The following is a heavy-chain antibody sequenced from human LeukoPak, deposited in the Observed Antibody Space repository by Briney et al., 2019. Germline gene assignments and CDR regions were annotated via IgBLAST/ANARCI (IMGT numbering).Heavy chain of an antibody. Sequence: SETLSLTCAVYGGSFSGYCWSWIRQPPGKGLEWIGEINHSGSTNYNPSLKSRVTISVDTSKNQFSLKLSSVTAADTAVYYCARGRQGTGVNYWGQGTLVTVSS. CDR2: INHSGST. J-gene: IGHJ4*02. CDR3: ARGRQGTGVNY. CDR1: GGSFSGYC. V-gene: IGHV4-34*01. D-gene: IGHD1/OR15-1a*01.